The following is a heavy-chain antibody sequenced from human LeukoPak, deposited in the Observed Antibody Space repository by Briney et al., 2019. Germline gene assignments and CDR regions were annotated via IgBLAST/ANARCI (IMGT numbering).Heavy chain of an antibody. CDR2: INQGGSEK. V-gene: IGHV3-7*05. D-gene: IGHD1-26*01. CDR1: GFIFGSYW. J-gene: IGHJ4*02. Sequence: GGSLRLSCAASGFIFGSYWMNWVRQAPGKGLEWVANINQGGSEKYYVDSEKGRFTISRDNAKNSLYLQMNSLRAEDTAVYYCARGKIVGATYFDYWGQGTLVTVSS. CDR3: ARGKIVGATYFDY.